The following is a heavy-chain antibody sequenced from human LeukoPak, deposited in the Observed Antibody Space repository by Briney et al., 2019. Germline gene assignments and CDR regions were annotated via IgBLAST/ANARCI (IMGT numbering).Heavy chain of an antibody. CDR1: GGSISSTYYY. CDR3: ARQVTFGYAYAYYLDY. CDR2: FHYSGSN. J-gene: IGHJ4*02. D-gene: IGHD3-16*01. V-gene: IGHV4-39*01. Sequence: SETLSLTCTVSGGSISSTYYYWGWIRQPPGKGLEWIGNFHYSGSNSYNPSLKSRVTISVDTSKNQFSLRLSSVTAADTAVYYCARQVTFGYAYAYYLDYWGQGTLVTVSS.